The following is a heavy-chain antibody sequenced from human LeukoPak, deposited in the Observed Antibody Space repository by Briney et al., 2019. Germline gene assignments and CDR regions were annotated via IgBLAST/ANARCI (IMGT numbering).Heavy chain of an antibody. J-gene: IGHJ6*03. CDR3: ARVTMWVWYMDV. D-gene: IGHD3-10*02. V-gene: IGHV1-18*01. CDR1: GYTFTSYG. CDR2: ISAYNGNT. Sequence: ASVKVSCKAYGYTFTSYGISWVRQAPGQGLEWMGWISAYNGNTNYAQKLQGRVTMTTDTSTGTAYMELRSLRSDDTAVYYCARVTMWVWYMDVWGKGTTVTVSS.